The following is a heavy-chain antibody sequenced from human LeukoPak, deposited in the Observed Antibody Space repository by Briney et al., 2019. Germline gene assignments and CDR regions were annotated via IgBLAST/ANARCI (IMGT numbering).Heavy chain of an antibody. CDR3: ARRGGSGRAFDY. J-gene: IGHJ4*02. V-gene: IGHV4-39*01. CDR2: IYYTGST. Sequence: SETLSLTCSVSGASISGGTYYWGWIRQPPGKGLEWISSIYYTGSTYDNPSLKSRVTISVDTSKNQFSLKLSSVTAADTAVYYCARRGGSGRAFDYWGQGTLVTVSS. CDR1: GASISGGTYY. D-gene: IGHD1-26*01.